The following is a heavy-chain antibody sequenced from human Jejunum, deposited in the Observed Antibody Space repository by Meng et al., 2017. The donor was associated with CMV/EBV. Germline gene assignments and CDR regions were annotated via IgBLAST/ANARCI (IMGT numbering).Heavy chain of an antibody. CDR2: LYSGGTT. J-gene: IGHJ4*02. Sequence: PSLPCAVSGFPVSGTHLNWVRQAPGKGLDWVSLLYSGGTTNYADSVKGRFTISRDTSKNTLYLQMNSLRVDDTAVYYCAANWGFDYWGQGTLVTVSS. D-gene: IGHD7-27*01. CDR3: AANWGFDY. CDR1: GFPVSGTH. V-gene: IGHV3-53*01.